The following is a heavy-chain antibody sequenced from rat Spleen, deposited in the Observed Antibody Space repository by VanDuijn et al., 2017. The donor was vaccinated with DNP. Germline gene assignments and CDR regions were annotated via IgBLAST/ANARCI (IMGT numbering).Heavy chain of an antibody. CDR2: IGSPAYAP. J-gene: IGHJ2*01. D-gene: IGHD4-3*01. V-gene: IGHV5-22*01. CDR3: VRWNSGHFDY. Sequence: EVQLVESGGGLVQPGRSMKLSCVASGFTFSHYYMAWVRQAPAKGLEWVAYIGSPAYAPYYTYSVKGRFAISRDNAKSNLHLQMNSLRSEDMATYYCVRWNSGHFDYWGQGVMVTVSS. CDR1: GFTFSHYY.